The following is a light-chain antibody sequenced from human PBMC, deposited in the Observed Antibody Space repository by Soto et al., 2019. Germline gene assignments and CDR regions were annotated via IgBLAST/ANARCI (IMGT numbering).Light chain of an antibody. V-gene: IGKV1-5*03. Sequence: DIQMTQSPSTLSASVGDRVTITCRASKSISSWLAWYQQKPGTAPKLLIYKASTLESGVPSRFSGIRSGTEFTLTVSSLQPDDFSTYYCQQYNDSFPYTFGQGTKVEIK. CDR3: QQYNDSFPYT. CDR2: KAS. CDR1: KSISSW. J-gene: IGKJ2*01.